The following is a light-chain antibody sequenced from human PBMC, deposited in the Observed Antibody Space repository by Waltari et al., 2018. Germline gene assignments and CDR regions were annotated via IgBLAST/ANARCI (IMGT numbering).Light chain of an antibody. CDR3: QVWDSNMYGV. J-gene: IGLJ3*02. V-gene: IGLV3-21*01. CDR2: YDS. CDR1: NIATKS. Sequence: YVLTQPPSVSVAPGQAATITCGGDNIATKSVNWYQRKPGQAPVLVIYYDSLRPSGIPERFSGSKPGITATLAISRVEAGDEADYYCQVWDSNMYGVFGGGTKVTVL.